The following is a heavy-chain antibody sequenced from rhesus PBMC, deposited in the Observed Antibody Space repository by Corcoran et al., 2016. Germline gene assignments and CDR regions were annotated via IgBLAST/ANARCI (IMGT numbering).Heavy chain of an antibody. V-gene: IGHV3S16*01. CDR2: ISSASSYI. D-gene: IGHD5-24*01. CDR1: GFTFSDYY. CDR3: TRSLSGYSYGYFDY. Sequence: EVQLVESGGGLVQPGGSLRLSCAASGFTFSDYYMSWVRQAPGKGLVWVSYISSASSYIYYSDSGKGRFTISRDNAKNSLSLQMNSLKTEDTAVYYCTRSLSGYSYGYFDYWGQGVLVTVSS. J-gene: IGHJ4*01.